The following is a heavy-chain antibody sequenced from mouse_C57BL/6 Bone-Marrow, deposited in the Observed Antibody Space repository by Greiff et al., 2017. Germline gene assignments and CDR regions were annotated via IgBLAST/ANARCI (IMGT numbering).Heavy chain of an antibody. CDR1: GFNIKDDY. J-gene: IGHJ1*03. Sequence: VQLQQSGAELVRPGASVKLSCTASGFNIKDDYMHWVKQRPEQGLEWIGCIDPENGDTEYASKFQGKATITADTSSNTAYLQLSRLTSEDTAVYYCTTKRYFDVWGTGTTVTVSS. V-gene: IGHV14-4*01. CDR3: TTKRYFDV. CDR2: IDPENGDT.